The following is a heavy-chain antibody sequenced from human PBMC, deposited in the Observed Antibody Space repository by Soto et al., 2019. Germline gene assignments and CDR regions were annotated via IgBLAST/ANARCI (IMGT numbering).Heavy chain of an antibody. V-gene: IGHV4-39*01. J-gene: IGHJ4*02. D-gene: IGHD3-3*01. CDR2: IYYSGST. CDR3: AINYDFSVGYYYYFVY. Sequence: QLQLQESGPGLVKPSETLSLTCTVSGGSISSSSYYWGWIRQPPGKGLEWIGSIYYSGSTYYNPSLKSRVTISLDTSKNQFPLKLSSVTAADTGMYYCAINYDFSVGYYYYFVYWSQAALLTVSS. CDR1: GGSISSSSYY.